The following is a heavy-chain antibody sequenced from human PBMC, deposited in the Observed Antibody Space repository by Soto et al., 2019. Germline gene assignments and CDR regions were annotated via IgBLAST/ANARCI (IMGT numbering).Heavy chain of an antibody. CDR2: IIPIFGTA. Sequence: QVQLVQSGAEVKKPGSSVKVSCKASGGTFSSYAIRWVRQAPGQGLEWMGGIIPIFGTANYAQKFQGRVTITADVSASTAYMELSSLRSEDTAVYYCARSLVAAAGGVNCGSYYGMDVWGQGTTVTVSS. CDR1: GGTFSSYA. D-gene: IGHD6-13*01. V-gene: IGHV1-69*12. J-gene: IGHJ6*02. CDR3: ARSLVAAAGGVNCGSYYGMDV.